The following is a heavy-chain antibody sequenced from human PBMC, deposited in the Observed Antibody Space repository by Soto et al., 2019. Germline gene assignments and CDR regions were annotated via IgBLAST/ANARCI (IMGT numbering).Heavy chain of an antibody. V-gene: IGHV4-39*01. CDR1: GDSISSSVDD. D-gene: IGHD3-22*01. CDR3: ASRSYYYDSSGYYHTPALYY. J-gene: IGHJ4*02. Sequence: SETLDLTCTVSGDSISSSVDDWDWIRQPPGKGLEWIGSIYYNGDTYYTPSLKSRVTISVHTSKNQFSLKLSSVTAADTAVYYCASRSYYYDSSGYYHTPALYYWGQGTLVTVSS. CDR2: IYYNGDT.